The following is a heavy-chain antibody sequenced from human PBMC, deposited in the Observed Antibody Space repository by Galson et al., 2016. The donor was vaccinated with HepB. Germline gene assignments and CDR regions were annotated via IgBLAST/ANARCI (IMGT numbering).Heavy chain of an antibody. Sequence: SVKVSCKASGDTFSRDVMHWVRQAPGQGLEWMGWINAGSGNTHYEQKFQGRVTLTRDTSASTVYMELSSLRYEDTAVYYCARGLHYDSSDNYIGCGFYYIDYWGQGTLVTVSS. CDR1: GDTFSRDV. J-gene: IGHJ4*02. CDR2: INAGSGNT. D-gene: IGHD3-22*01. V-gene: IGHV1-3*01. CDR3: ARGLHYDSSDNYIGCGFYYIDY.